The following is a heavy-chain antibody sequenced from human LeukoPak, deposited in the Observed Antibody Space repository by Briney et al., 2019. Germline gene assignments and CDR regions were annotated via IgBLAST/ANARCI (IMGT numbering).Heavy chain of an antibody. CDR3: ARTLLAYDAFDI. Sequence: TSETLSLTCAVYGGSFSGYYWSWIRQPPGKGLEWIGEINHSGSTNYNPSLKSRVTISVDTSKNQFSLKLSSVTAADTAVYYCARTLLAYDAFDIWGQGTMVTVSS. CDR2: INHSGST. CDR1: GGSFSGYY. J-gene: IGHJ3*02. V-gene: IGHV4-34*01.